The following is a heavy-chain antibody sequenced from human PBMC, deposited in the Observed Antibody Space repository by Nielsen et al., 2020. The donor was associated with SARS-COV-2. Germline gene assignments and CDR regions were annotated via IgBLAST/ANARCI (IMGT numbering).Heavy chain of an antibody. CDR1: GFTFSSYA. V-gene: IGHV3-49*04. J-gene: IGHJ3*02. Sequence: GESLKISCAASGFTFSSYAMSWVRQAPGKGLEWVGFIRSKVYGGTTGYAASVKGRFTISRDDSKSIAYLQMNGLKTEDTAVYYCTRDSLRAPDKSKTIDGFDIWGQGTMVTVSS. D-gene: IGHD1-1*01. CDR3: TRDSLRAPDKSKTIDGFDI. CDR2: IRSKVYGGTT.